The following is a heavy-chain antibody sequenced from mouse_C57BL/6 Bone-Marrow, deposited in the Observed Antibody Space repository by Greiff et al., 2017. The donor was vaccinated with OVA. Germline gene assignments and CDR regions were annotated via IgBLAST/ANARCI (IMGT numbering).Heavy chain of an antibody. J-gene: IGHJ4*01. CDR1: GFSLTSYG. Sequence: VKLVESGPGLVAPSQSLSITCTVSGFSLTSYGVHWVRQPPGKGLEWLVVIWSDGSTTYNSALKSSLSISKDNSKSQVLLKMNSLQTDDTDMYYRARQNDFHYCAMDYWGQGTSVTVSS. D-gene: IGHD2-4*01. CDR3: ARQNDFHYCAMDY. CDR2: IWSDGST. V-gene: IGHV2-6-1*01.